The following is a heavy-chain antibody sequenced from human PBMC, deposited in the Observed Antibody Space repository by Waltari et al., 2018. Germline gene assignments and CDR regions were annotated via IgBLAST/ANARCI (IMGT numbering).Heavy chain of an antibody. CDR3: AREISIFGVVINPIYHHHGMDV. CDR1: GFTFSLYE. Sequence: GGLVQPGGSLRLSCAASGFTFSLYEMNWVRQAPGKGLEWVSYIGGSGGFIYYAASVKGRFTISRDNAKNSLYLQMNSLKTEDTAVYYCAREISIFGVVINPIYHHHGMDVWGQGTTVTVSS. D-gene: IGHD3-3*01. V-gene: IGHV3-48*03. CDR2: IGGSGGFI. J-gene: IGHJ6*02.